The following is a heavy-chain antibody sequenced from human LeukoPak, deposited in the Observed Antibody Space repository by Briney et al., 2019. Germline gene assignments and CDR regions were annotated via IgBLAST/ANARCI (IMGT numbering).Heavy chain of an antibody. CDR3: AKSQPPPQYDFWSGYHNYYYYYYMDV. D-gene: IGHD3-3*01. CDR1: GGSISSSSYY. Sequence: SETLSLTCTVSGGSISSSSYYWGWIRQPPGKGLEWIGYIYYSGSTNYNPSLKSRVTISVDTSKNQFSLKLSSVTAVDTAVYFCAKSQPPPQYDFWSGYHNYYYYYYMDVWGKGTTVTVSS. CDR2: IYYSGST. V-gene: IGHV4-61*05. J-gene: IGHJ6*03.